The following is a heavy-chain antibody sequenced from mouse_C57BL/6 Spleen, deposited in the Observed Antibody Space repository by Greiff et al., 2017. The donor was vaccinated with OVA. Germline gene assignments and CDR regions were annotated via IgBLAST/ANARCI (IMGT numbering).Heavy chain of an antibody. CDR3: ARRRGFVTTVVDAMDY. J-gene: IGHJ4*01. V-gene: IGHV1-50*01. Sequence: VQLQQPGAELVKPGASVKLSCKASGYTFTSYWMQWVKQRPGQGLEWIGEIDPSDSYTNYNQKFKGKATLTVDTSSSTAYMQLSSLTSEDSAVYYCARRRGFVTTVVDAMDYWGQGTSVTVSS. D-gene: IGHD1-1*01. CDR2: IDPSDSYT. CDR1: GYTFTSYW.